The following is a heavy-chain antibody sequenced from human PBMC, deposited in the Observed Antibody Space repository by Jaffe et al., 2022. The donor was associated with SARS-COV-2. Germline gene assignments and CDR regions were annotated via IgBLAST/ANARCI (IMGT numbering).Heavy chain of an antibody. D-gene: IGHD6-13*01. CDR2: IYTSGST. CDR1: GGSISSGSYY. V-gene: IGHV4-61*02. J-gene: IGHJ6*02. Sequence: QVQLQESGPGLVKPSQTLSLTCTVSGGSISSGSYYWSWIRQPAGKGLEWIGRIYTSGSTNYNPSLKSRVTISVDTSKNQFSLKLSSVTAADTAVYYCAAIAAAVYYYGMDVWGQGTTVTVSS. CDR3: AAIAAAVYYYGMDV.